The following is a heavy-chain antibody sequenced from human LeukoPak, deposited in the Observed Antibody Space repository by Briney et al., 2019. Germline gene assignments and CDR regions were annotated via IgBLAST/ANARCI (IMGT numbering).Heavy chain of an antibody. Sequence: GGSLRLSCSASGFTFSSYAMHWVRQAPGKGLEYVSGITRNGGITYYIDSVKGRFTISRDNSKNTLYLQMSSVRPEDTAVYYCVKEQGLVPIYWGQGTLVTVSS. CDR2: ITRNGGIT. CDR3: VKEQGLVPIY. V-gene: IGHV3-64D*06. J-gene: IGHJ4*02. D-gene: IGHD6-19*01. CDR1: GFTFSSYA.